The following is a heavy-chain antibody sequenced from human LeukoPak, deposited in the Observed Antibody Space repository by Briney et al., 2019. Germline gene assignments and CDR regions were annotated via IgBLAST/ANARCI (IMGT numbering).Heavy chain of an antibody. CDR2: ISYDGSNK. J-gene: IGHJ4*02. V-gene: IGHV3-30*04. D-gene: IGHD3-22*01. CDR1: GFTFSSYA. Sequence: GGSLRLSCAASGFTFSSYAMYWVRQAPGKGLEWVAVISYDGSNKYYADSVKGRFTISRDNSKNTLYLQMNSLRAEDTAVYYCARDRSDYYDSSGYCDYWGQGTLVTVSS. CDR3: ARDRSDYYDSSGYCDY.